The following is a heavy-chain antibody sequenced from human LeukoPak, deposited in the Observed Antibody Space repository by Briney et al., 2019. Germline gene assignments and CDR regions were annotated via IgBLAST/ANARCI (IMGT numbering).Heavy chain of an antibody. D-gene: IGHD3-16*02. CDR3: ARVLSWAFDI. CDR2: IYYSGST. CDR1: GGSIRSHY. J-gene: IGHJ3*02. Sequence: SETLSLTCTASGGSIRSHYWSLIRQPPGKGLEWIGYIYYSGSTSYNPSLKSRVTISVDTSKNQLSLKLSSVTAADTAVYYCARVLSWAFDIWVQGTMVTVSS. V-gene: IGHV4-59*11.